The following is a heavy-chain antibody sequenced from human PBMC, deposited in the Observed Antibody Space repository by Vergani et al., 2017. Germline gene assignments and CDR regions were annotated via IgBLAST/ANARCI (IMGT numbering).Heavy chain of an antibody. V-gene: IGHV3-23*01. D-gene: IGHD1-26*01. CDR2: ISGSGGST. Sequence: EVQLLESGGGLVQPGGSLRLSCAASGFTFSSYAMSWVRQAPGKGLEWVSAISGSGGSTYYADSVKGRFTISRDNSKNTLYLQMNSLRAEDTAVYYCAKDRGHFIIVGDYGIDVWGQGTTVTVSS. CDR3: AKDRGHFIIVGDYGIDV. J-gene: IGHJ6*02. CDR1: GFTFSSYA.